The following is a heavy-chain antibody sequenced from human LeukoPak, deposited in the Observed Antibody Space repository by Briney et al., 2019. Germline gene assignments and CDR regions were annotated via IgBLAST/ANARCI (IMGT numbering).Heavy chain of an antibody. CDR3: ATRYFDWSFDY. D-gene: IGHD3-9*01. CDR2: INPNSGGT. V-gene: IGHV1-2*04. CDR1: GYTFTGYY. Sequence: ASVKASCKASGYTFTGYYMHWVRQAPGQGLEWMGWINPNSGGTNYAQKFQDWVTMTRDTSISTAYMELSSLRSEDTAVYYCATRYFDWSFDYWGQGTLVTVSS. J-gene: IGHJ4*02.